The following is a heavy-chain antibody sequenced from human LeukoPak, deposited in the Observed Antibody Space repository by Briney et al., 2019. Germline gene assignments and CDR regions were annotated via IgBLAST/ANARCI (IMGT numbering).Heavy chain of an antibody. J-gene: IGHJ5*01. CDR2: ISNAAGTT. V-gene: IGHV3-23*01. CDR1: GFTFGTYA. Sequence: SGGSLRLSYATSGFTFGTYAMSWVRQGPGKGLEWVARISNAAGTTNYADSVRGRFTISRDNSQNTLYLQMSSLRVEDTAEYYCAKDGLRGYDFDSWGQGTLVIVSS. CDR3: AKDGLRGYDFDS. D-gene: IGHD5-12*01.